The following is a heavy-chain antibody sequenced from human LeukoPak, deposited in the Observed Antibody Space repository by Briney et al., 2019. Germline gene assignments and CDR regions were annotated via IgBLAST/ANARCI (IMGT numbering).Heavy chain of an antibody. CDR3: ARGSRGYYGSGRQNWFDP. V-gene: IGHV4-34*01. D-gene: IGHD3-10*01. Sequence: SETLSLTCAVYGGSFSGYYWSWIRRPPGKGLEWIGEINHSGSTNYNPSLKSRVTISVDTSKNQFSLKLSSVTAADTAVYYCARGSRGYYGSGRQNWFDPWGQGTLVTVSS. CDR2: INHSGST. J-gene: IGHJ5*02. CDR1: GGSFSGYY.